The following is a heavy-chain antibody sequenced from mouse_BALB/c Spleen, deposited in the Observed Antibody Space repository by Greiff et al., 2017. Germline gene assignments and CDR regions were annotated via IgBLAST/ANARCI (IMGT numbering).Heavy chain of an antibody. J-gene: IGHJ3*01. CDR3: AREALSAKAY. CDR2: IYPGNGDT. Sequence: LQQPGAELVKPGASVKMSCKASGYTFTSYNMHWVQQTPGQGLEWIGAIYPGNGDTSYNQKFKGKATLTADKSSSTAYMQLSSLTSEDSAVYYCAREALSAKAYWGQGTLVTVSA. V-gene: IGHV1-12*01. D-gene: IGHD6-5*01. CDR1: GYTFTSYN.